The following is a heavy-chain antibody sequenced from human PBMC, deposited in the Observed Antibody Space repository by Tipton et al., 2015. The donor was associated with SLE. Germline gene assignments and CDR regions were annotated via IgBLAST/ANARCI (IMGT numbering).Heavy chain of an antibody. CDR1: GGSISGNY. CDR2: VFFTGST. D-gene: IGHD2-21*01. CDR3: AREASYCGGDCYPSWFDP. Sequence: GLVKPSETLSLTCSVSGGSISGNYWNWIRQPPGKGLEWIGYVFFTGSTNYHPSLKSRVTISVDTSKNHFSLKRSSVTAADTAVYYCAREASYCGGDCYPSWFDPWGQGTLGTVSS. J-gene: IGHJ5*02. V-gene: IGHV4-59*12.